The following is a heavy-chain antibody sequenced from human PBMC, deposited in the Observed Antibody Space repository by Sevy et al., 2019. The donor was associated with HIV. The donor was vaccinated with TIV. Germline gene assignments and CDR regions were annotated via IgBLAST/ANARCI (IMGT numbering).Heavy chain of an antibody. D-gene: IGHD6-6*01. V-gene: IGHV4-59*01. Sequence: TENLSLTCTVSGGSISSYYWSWIRQPPGKGLEWIGYIYYSGSTNYNPSLKSRVTISVDTSKNQFSLKLSSVTAADTAVYYCARGADSSSLFFDYWGQGTLVSVSS. CDR1: GGSISSYY. CDR2: IYYSGST. CDR3: ARGADSSSLFFDY. J-gene: IGHJ4*02.